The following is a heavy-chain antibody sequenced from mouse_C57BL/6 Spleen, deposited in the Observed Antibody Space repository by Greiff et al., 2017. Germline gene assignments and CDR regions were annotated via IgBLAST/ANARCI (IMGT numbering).Heavy chain of an antibody. CDR1: GFNFSDYG. Sequence: EVKLVESGGGLVKPGGSLKLSCAASGFNFSDYGMHWVRQAPEKGLEWVAYISSSSSTIYYADTVQGRFTITRDNAKNTLFLQMTSLSSEDTAMYYCARRSSSWYFDVWGTGTTVTVSS. V-gene: IGHV5-17*01. D-gene: IGHD1-1*01. CDR3: ARRSSSWYFDV. CDR2: ISSSSSTI. J-gene: IGHJ1*03.